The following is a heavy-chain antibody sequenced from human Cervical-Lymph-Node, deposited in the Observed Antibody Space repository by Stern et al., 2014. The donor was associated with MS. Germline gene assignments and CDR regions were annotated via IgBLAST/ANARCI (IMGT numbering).Heavy chain of an antibody. V-gene: IGHV1-46*04. J-gene: IGHJ3*02. Sequence: QVQLVQSGAEVKKPGASVKVSCKASGYTFTSYYMHWVRQAPGQGLEWMGIINPSGGSTSYAQKLQGSVTMTRDTSTSTVYMELSSLRSEDTAVYYCARDPGGYCSGGSCQASRAFDIWGQGTMVTVSS. CDR2: INPSGGST. D-gene: IGHD2-15*01. CDR1: GYTFTSYY. CDR3: ARDPGGYCSGGSCQASRAFDI.